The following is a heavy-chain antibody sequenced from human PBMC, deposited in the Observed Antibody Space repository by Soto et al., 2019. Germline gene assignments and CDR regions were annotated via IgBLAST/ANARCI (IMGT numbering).Heavy chain of an antibody. D-gene: IGHD6-13*01. Sequence: GGSLRLSCVVSGFTFSNVWMSWVRQAPGKGLEWVGRIKSKTDGGTTNYAAPVKGRFTISRDDSKNTLYLQMNSLRSEDTAVYYCARERRQGEQQLARHFDYWGQGTLVTVSS. CDR2: IKSKTDGGTT. V-gene: IGHV3-15*01. CDR3: ARERRQGEQQLARHFDY. J-gene: IGHJ4*02. CDR1: GFTFSNVW.